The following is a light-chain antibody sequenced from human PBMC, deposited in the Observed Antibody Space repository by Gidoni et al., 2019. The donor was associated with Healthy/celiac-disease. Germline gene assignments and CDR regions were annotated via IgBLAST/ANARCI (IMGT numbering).Light chain of an antibody. J-gene: IGKJ1*01. CDR1: QSVSSSY. CDR2: GAS. Sequence: EIVLTQSPGTLSLSPGERATLSCRASQSVSSSYLAWYQQKPGKAPRLLISGASSRATGIPDRFSGSGSGTDFTLTISRLEPEDFAVYYCQQYGSSPWTFGQXTKVEIK. V-gene: IGKV3-20*01. CDR3: QQYGSSPWT.